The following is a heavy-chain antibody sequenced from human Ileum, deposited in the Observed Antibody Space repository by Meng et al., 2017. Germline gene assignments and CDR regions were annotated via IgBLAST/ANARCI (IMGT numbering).Heavy chain of an antibody. CDR3: VRSNIFGWNPRDH. Sequence: QVQLVPRGAEAKKPGASLKVSCKASGYTFTDYFVHWVRPAPGQGLEWMGRINPKSGATAYAQKFQGRVTVTSDTSISTAYLDLLTLTSDDTALYYCVRSNIFGWNPRDHWGQGTLVTVSS. J-gene: IGHJ4*02. D-gene: IGHD3-3*02. CDR1: GYTFTDYF. V-gene: IGHV1-2*06. CDR2: INPKSGAT.